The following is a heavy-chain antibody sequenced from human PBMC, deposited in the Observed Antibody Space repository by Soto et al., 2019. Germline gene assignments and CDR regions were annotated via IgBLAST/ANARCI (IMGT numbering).Heavy chain of an antibody. Sequence: LRLSCAASGFTFSSYAMHWVRQAPGKGLEWVAVIIYDGRNKYYADSVKGRFTIPRDNSKNTLFMEMTNLRLEDTALYYCARSLGYYYYAMDVWGQGTTVTV. CDR3: ARSLGYYYYAMDV. D-gene: IGHD7-27*01. CDR1: GFTFSSYA. J-gene: IGHJ6*02. CDR2: IIYDGRNK. V-gene: IGHV3-30*04.